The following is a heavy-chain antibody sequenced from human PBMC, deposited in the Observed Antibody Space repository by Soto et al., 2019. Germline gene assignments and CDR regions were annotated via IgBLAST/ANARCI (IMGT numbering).Heavy chain of an antibody. Sequence: QVQLVQSGAEVRKPGASVKVSCKPSGYTFNTYYLHWLRQAPGQALEWMGVIHPSGGGTTYAQKCLGRVTVTRDTSTTTVFMELSSLRSDDTAVYYCARGGHIAVVTASLDNWGQGTLVTVSS. V-gene: IGHV1-46*02. D-gene: IGHD2-21*02. CDR2: IHPSGGGT. CDR1: GYTFNTYY. CDR3: ARGGHIAVVTASLDN. J-gene: IGHJ4*02.